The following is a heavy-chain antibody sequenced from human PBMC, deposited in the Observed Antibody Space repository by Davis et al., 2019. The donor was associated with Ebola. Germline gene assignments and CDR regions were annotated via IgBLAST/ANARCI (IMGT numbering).Heavy chain of an antibody. J-gene: IGHJ4*02. CDR2: IIPILGIA. Sequence: SVKVSCKASGGTFGSYAISWVRQAPGQGLEWMGRIIPILGIANYAQKFQGRVTITADKSTSTAYMELSSLRSEDTAVYYCARDQGGDIVGATINFDYWGQGTLVTVSS. CDR1: GGTFGSYA. CDR3: ARDQGGDIVGATINFDY. V-gene: IGHV1-69*04. D-gene: IGHD1-26*01.